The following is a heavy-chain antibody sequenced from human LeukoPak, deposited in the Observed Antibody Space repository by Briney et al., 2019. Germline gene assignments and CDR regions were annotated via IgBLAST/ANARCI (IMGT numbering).Heavy chain of an antibody. CDR1: GYTFTGYY. CDR3: ARVNGYSYGPNVDY. CDR2: INPNSGGT. V-gene: IGHV1-2*02. Sequence: ASVKVSCKASGYTFTGYYMHWVRQAPGQGLEWMGWINPNSGGTNYAQKFQGRVTMTRDTSTSTVYMELSSLRSEDTAVYYCARVNGYSYGPNVDYWGQGTLVTVSS. J-gene: IGHJ4*02. D-gene: IGHD5-18*01.